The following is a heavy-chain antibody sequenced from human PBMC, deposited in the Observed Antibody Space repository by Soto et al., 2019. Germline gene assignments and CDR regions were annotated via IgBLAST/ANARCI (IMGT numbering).Heavy chain of an antibody. J-gene: IGHJ3*02. Sequence: PGGSLRLSCAASGFTFSSYAMSWVRQAPGKGLEWVSAISGSGGSTYYADSVKGRFTISRDNAKNTLYLQMNTLRAEDTAVYFCAGGGTSANYAFDIWGQGTLVTVSS. CDR3: AGGGTSANYAFDI. D-gene: IGHD2-8*02. CDR1: GFTFSSYA. V-gene: IGHV3-23*01. CDR2: ISGSGGST.